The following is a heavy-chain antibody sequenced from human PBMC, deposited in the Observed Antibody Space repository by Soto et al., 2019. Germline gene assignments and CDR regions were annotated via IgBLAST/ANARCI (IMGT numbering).Heavy chain of an antibody. J-gene: IGHJ4*02. Sequence: QVQLQESGPGLVKPSQTLSLTCTVSGGSISSGGYYWSWIRQHPGKGLEWIGYIYYSGSTYYNPSLKSRVTISVDTSKNQFSLKLSSVTAADTAVYYCARGGLLWFGELLAQPYYFDYWGRGTLVTVSS. CDR2: IYYSGST. CDR1: GGSISSGGYY. CDR3: ARGGLLWFGELLAQPYYFDY. D-gene: IGHD3-10*01. V-gene: IGHV4-31*03.